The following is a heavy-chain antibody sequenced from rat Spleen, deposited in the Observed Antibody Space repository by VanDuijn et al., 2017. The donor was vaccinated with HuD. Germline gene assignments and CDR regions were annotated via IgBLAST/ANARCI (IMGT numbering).Heavy chain of an antibody. V-gene: IGHV2-47*01. J-gene: IGHJ4*01. CDR1: GLSLTSNS. Sequence: QVQVKESGLGLGQPSQTLSLTCNVSGLSLTSNSVSWIRQPPGKGLEWMGVIWSNGGTDYNSAIKSRLSISRDTSKSQVFLKMNSLQIEDTAMYFCARNGYGYYGYNYVMDAWGQGISVTVSS. CDR2: IWSNGGT. CDR3: ARNGYGYYGYNYVMDA. D-gene: IGHD1-9*01.